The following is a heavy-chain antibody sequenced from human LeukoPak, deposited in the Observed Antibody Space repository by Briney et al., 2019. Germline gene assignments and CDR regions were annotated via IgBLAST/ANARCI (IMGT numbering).Heavy chain of an antibody. D-gene: IGHD1-26*01. Sequence: ASVKVSCKASGGTFSSYAISWVRQAPGQGLEWMGGIIPIFGTANYAQKFQGGVTITADESTSTAYMELSSLRSEDTAVYYCARDLGRDRYYFDYWGQGTLVTVSS. CDR2: IIPIFGTA. J-gene: IGHJ4*02. CDR3: ARDLGRDRYYFDY. V-gene: IGHV1-69*13. CDR1: GGTFSSYA.